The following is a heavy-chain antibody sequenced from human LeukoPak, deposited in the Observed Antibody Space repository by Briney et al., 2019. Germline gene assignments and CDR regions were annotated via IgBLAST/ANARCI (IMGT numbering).Heavy chain of an antibody. Sequence: PGGPLRLSCAASGFTFSDYYMSWIRQAPGKGLEWVSYISSSGSTIYYADSVKGRFTISRDNAKNSLYLQMNSLRAEDTAVYYCARLRDGYTHDAFDIWGQGTMVTVSS. CDR2: ISSSGSTI. CDR3: ARLRDGYTHDAFDI. V-gene: IGHV3-11*01. CDR1: GFTFSDYY. J-gene: IGHJ3*02. D-gene: IGHD5-24*01.